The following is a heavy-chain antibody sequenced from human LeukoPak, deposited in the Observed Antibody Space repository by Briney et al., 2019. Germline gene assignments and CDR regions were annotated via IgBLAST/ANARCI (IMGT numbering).Heavy chain of an antibody. CDR1: GGSFSGYY. V-gene: IGHV4-34*01. Sequence: PSETLSLTCAVYGGSFSGYYWSWIRQPPGKGLEWIGEINHSGSTNYNPSLKSRVTISVDTSKNQFSLKLSSVTAADTAVYYCARGRMVGWLRSPARPSSPVNFDYWGQGTLVTVSS. J-gene: IGHJ4*02. CDR3: ARGRMVGWLRSPARPSSPVNFDY. CDR2: INHSGST. D-gene: IGHD5-12*01.